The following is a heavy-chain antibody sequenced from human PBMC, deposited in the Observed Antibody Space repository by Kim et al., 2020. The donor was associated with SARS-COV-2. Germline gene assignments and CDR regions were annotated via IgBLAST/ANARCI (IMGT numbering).Heavy chain of an antibody. CDR2: ISYDGSNK. Sequence: GGSLRLSCAASGFTFSSYAMHWVRQAPGKGLEWVAVISYDGSNKYYADSVKGRFTISRDNSKNTLYLQMNSLRAEDTAVYYCARDLSGADSSGGPWGQGTLVTVSS. J-gene: IGHJ5*02. CDR1: GFTFSSYA. CDR3: ARDLSGADSSGGP. D-gene: IGHD3-22*01. V-gene: IGHV3-30*04.